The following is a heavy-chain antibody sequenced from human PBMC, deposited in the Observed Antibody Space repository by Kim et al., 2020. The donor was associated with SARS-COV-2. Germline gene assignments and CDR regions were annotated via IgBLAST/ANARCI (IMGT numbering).Heavy chain of an antibody. D-gene: IGHD3-9*01. Sequence: SETLSLTCTVSGGSLSRRPYYWGWIRQPPGKGLEWIGSVSHSGTTFSNPSLKSRVTISVDTSKNNFSLNLNSVTAADTAVYYCAGQGYDVLSGYFERDFWGQGTLVTVSA. J-gene: IGHJ4*02. V-gene: IGHV4-39*01. CDR2: VSHSGTT. CDR3: AGQGYDVLSGYFERDF. CDR1: GGSLSRRPYY.